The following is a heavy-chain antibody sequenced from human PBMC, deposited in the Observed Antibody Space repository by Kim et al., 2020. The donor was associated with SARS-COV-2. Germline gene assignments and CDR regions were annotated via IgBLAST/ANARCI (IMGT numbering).Heavy chain of an antibody. CDR1: GFTFSSYS. Sequence: GGSLRLSCAASGFTFSSYSMNWVRQAPGKGLEWISSISSSSSYIYYADSVKGRFTISRDNAKNSLYLQMNSLRAEDTAVYYCARGTSGYERRGYWGQGTLVTVSS. CDR3: ARGTSGYERRGY. D-gene: IGHD5-12*01. CDR2: ISSSSSYI. V-gene: IGHV3-21*01. J-gene: IGHJ4*02.